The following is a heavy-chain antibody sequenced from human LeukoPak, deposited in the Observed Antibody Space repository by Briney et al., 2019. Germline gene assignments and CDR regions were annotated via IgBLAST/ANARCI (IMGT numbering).Heavy chain of an antibody. J-gene: IGHJ4*02. CDR3: TRHTRVDSLPRFFDY. V-gene: IGHV4-39*01. CDR1: GGSVSPSYF. D-gene: IGHD2-21*01. CDR2: ISYGGTP. Sequence: PSETLSLTCTVSGGSVSPSYFWGWTRQSPGKGLEWIGSISYGGTPYSNPSLKSRVTMSVDTSRNQFSLRLTSVTAADTSVYYCTRHTRVDSLPRFFDYWGQGTLVTVSS.